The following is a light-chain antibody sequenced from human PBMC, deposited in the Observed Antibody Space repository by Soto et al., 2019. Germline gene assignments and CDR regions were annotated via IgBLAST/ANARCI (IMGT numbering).Light chain of an antibody. CDR3: GTWDSSLTAGV. CDR2: EDN. CDR1: SSNIGNNY. J-gene: IGLJ3*02. V-gene: IGLV1-51*02. Sequence: QSVLTQPPSVSAAPGQKVTISCSGSSSNIGNNYVSWYQQLPGTAPKLLIYEDNKRPLGIPDRFSGSKSGTSATLGITGLQTGDEADYYCGTWDSSLTAGVFGGGTKLTV.